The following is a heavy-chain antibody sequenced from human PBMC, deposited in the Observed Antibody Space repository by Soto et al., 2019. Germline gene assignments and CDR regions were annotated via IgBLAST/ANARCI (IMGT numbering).Heavy chain of an antibody. CDR3: ARGGYYGSGILVRGVMGVLGRKPNWFDP. CDR2: INHSGST. J-gene: IGHJ5*02. Sequence: QVQLQQWGAGLLKPSETLSLTCAVYGGSFSGYYWSWIRQPPGKGLEWIGEINHSGSTNYNPSLKSRVNIPVDTSKNQFSLKLRSVHAADTAVYYCARGGYYGSGILVRGVMGVLGRKPNWFDPWGQGTLVTVSS. CDR1: GGSFSGYY. D-gene: IGHD3-10*01. V-gene: IGHV4-34*01.